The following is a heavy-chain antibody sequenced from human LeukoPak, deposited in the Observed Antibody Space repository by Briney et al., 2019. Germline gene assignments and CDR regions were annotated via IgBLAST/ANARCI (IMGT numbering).Heavy chain of an antibody. J-gene: IGHJ4*02. D-gene: IGHD2-15*01. CDR2: INWNGGST. CDR1: RFTFDDYG. V-gene: IGHV3-20*04. CDR3: ARPILGYCSGGSCYSPDY. Sequence: PGGSLRLSCAASRFTFDDYGMSWVRQAPGKGLEWVSGINWNGGSTGYADSVKGRFTISRDNAKNSLYLQMNSLRAEDTALYYCARPILGYCSGGSCYSPDYWGQGTLVTVSS.